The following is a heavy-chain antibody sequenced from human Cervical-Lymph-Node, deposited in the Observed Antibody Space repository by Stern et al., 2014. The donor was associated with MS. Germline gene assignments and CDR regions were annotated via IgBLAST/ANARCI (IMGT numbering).Heavy chain of an antibody. J-gene: IGHJ4*02. CDR3: VRGRSIFDS. CDR1: GDSISSGDYY. CDR2: IFYTRRT. Sequence: QLQLQESGPGLVKPSQTLSLTCTVSGDSISSGDYYWSWIRQTPGKGLEWMGVIFYTRRTYSNTSLKSRLTLSVDKSKNKFSLKLNSGTAADTAVYYCVRGRSIFDSWCQGTLVPVSS. D-gene: IGHD6-6*01. V-gene: IGHV4-30-4*01.